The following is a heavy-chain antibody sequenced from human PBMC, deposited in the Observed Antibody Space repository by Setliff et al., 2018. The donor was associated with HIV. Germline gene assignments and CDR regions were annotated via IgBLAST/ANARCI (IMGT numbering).Heavy chain of an antibody. CDR2: IRSSGDT. Sequence: ASETLSLTCSVSGASITRGGDFWSWIRQHPGKGLEWIASIRSSGDTYYNPSLQSRVIISVDTSNNQISLKLTSVTAADTAVYYCTIPASSLAPNWGRGTQVTVSS. J-gene: IGHJ4*02. V-gene: IGHV4-39*01. CDR1: GASITRGGDF. CDR3: TIPASSLAPN.